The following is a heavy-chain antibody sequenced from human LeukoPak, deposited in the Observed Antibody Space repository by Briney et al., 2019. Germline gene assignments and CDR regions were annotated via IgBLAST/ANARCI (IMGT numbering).Heavy chain of an antibody. J-gene: IGHJ4*02. D-gene: IGHD2-8*01. CDR1: GFTFSSYA. CDR3: AKDLSYCTNGVCPLNPFDY. CDR2: LSGSGGST. V-gene: IGHV3-23*01. Sequence: PGGSLRLSCAASGFTFSSYAMSWVRQAPGKGLEWVSALSGSGGSTYYADSVKGRVTISRDTSKNTLYLRMNSLRAEDTAIYYCAKDLSYCTNGVCPLNPFDYWGQGTLVTVSS.